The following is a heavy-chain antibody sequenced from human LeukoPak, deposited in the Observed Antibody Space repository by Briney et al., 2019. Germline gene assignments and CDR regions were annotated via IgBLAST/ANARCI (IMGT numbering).Heavy chain of an antibody. D-gene: IGHD4-17*01. CDR2: IYYSGST. Sequence: SETLSLTCTVSGGSISSGDYYWGWVRQPPGKGLEWIGYIYYSGSTYYNPSLKSRVTISVDTSKNQFSLKVSSVTAADTAVYYCARYDYGDSNWFFDLWGRGTLVTVSS. J-gene: IGHJ2*01. CDR3: ARYDYGDSNWFFDL. CDR1: GGSISSGDYY. V-gene: IGHV4-30-4*01.